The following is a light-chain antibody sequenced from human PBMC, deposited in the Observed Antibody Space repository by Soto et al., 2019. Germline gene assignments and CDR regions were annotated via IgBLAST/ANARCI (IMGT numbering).Light chain of an antibody. Sequence: DIQMTQSPSTLSASVGDRVTITCRASQSISSWLAWYQQRPGKAPKVLIYDASNFESGVPSRFSGSGSGTEFTLTISSLQPDDFASYYCQQYYSFPWTFGQGTKVEIK. V-gene: IGKV1-5*01. CDR2: DAS. CDR1: QSISSW. CDR3: QQYYSFPWT. J-gene: IGKJ1*01.